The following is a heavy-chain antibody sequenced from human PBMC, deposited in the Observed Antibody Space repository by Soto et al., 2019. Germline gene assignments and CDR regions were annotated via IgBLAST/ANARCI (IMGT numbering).Heavy chain of an antibody. V-gene: IGHV3-23*01. CDR3: AKARSWYVDY. Sequence: EVLLLESGGGLVQPGGSLRLSCAASGFTFISYAMSWVRQAPGKGLEWVSAISGSGGSTYYADSVKGRFTISRDDSKNTLYLQMNSLRAEDTAVYYCAKARSWYVDYWGQGTLVTVSS. J-gene: IGHJ4*02. CDR2: ISGSGGST. D-gene: IGHD6-13*01. CDR1: GFTFISYA.